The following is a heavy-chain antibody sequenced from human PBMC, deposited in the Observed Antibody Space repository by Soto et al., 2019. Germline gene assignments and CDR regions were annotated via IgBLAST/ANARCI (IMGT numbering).Heavy chain of an antibody. V-gene: IGHV3-30*18. CDR2: ISYDGSNK. CDR3: AKDMTFLFAASWFDP. D-gene: IGHD3-3*02. J-gene: IGHJ5*02. Sequence: GSLRLACSASGFTFSSYGMHWVRQAPGKGLEWVAVISYDGSNKYYADSVKGRFTISRDNSKNTLYLQMNSLRAEDTAVYYCAKDMTFLFAASWFDPWDQGTMVTVS. CDR1: GFTFSSYG.